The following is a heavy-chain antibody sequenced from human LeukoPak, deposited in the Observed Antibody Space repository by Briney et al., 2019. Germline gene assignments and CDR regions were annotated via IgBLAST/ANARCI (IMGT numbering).Heavy chain of an antibody. CDR2: INHSGST. V-gene: IGHV4-34*01. D-gene: IGHD3-22*01. CDR1: GGAFSGYY. J-gene: IGHJ4*02. CDR3: ARGGDSTGYNY. Sequence: PSETLSLTCAVYGGAFSGYYWTWIRPPPGKGLEWIGEINHSGSTSYNPSLRSRVTISVDTSKNQFSLRLSSVTAADTAVYHCARGGDSTGYNYWGQGTLVTVSS.